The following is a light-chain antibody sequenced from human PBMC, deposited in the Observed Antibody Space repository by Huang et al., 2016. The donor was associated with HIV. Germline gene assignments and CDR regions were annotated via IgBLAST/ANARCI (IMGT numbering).Light chain of an antibody. CDR2: DAS. CDR1: QSIGKY. V-gene: IGKV3-11*01. Sequence: EIVLTQSPATLSLSPGQRATLSCRASQSIGKYLAWYQQRPGQPPRLLIYDASNRATGIPTRCSGRGSGTDFTLTISSLEPEDFAVYYCHQRSNWLPYTFGQGTKLEIK. CDR3: HQRSNWLPYT. J-gene: IGKJ2*01.